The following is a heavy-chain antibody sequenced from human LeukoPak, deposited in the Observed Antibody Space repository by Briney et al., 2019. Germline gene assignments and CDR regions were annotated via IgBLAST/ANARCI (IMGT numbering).Heavy chain of an antibody. J-gene: IGHJ3*02. CDR2: INHSGST. CDR1: GGTFSGYY. Sequence: PSETLSLTCAVSGGTFSGYYWSWIRQPPGKGLEWIGEINHSGSTNYNPSLKSRVTISVDTSKNKFSLKLSSVTAADTAVYYCARASGGYVTGRDDAVDIWGQGTMVTVSP. CDR3: ARASGGYVTGRDDAVDI. D-gene: IGHD5-12*01. V-gene: IGHV4-34*01.